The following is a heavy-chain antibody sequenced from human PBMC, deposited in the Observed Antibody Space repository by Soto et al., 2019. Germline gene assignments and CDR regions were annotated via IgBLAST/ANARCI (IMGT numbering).Heavy chain of an antibody. Sequence: GESLKISCKGSGYSFTSFWIGWVRQMPGKGLEWMGIIYPSDSDIRYSPSFQGQVTISADKSISPAYLQWSSLKASDTAMYYCATPYADFYYWGQGTLVTVSS. V-gene: IGHV5-51*01. D-gene: IGHD4-17*01. CDR3: ATPYADFYY. CDR2: IYPSDSDI. J-gene: IGHJ4*02. CDR1: GYSFTSFW.